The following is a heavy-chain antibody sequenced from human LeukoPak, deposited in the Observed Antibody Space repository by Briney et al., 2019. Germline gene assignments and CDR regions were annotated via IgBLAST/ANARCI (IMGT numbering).Heavy chain of an antibody. Sequence: SETLSLTCTVSGDSISGDFYYWGWIRQPPGKGLEWIGSIYYSGSTYYNPSLKSRATLSIDTSKNQFSLKLSSVTAADTAVYYCAGPAGSSKWFPTWFDPWGQGTLVTVSS. V-gene: IGHV4-39*01. J-gene: IGHJ5*02. CDR3: AGPAGSSKWFPTWFDP. CDR1: GDSISGDFYY. D-gene: IGHD3-22*01. CDR2: IYYSGST.